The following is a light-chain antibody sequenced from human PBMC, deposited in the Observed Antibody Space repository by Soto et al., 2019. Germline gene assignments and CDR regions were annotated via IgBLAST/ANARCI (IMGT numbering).Light chain of an antibody. V-gene: IGKV3D-15*01. CDR1: QSIRSN. Sequence: EIVMTQSPATLSVSPGERVTLSCRASQSIRSNLAWYQQQPGQTPRLLIYGASTRATDIPARFSGSGSGTEFTLTVSSLQYEDFAVYYCQQYNSWPLTFSGGIKVEIK. J-gene: IGKJ4*01. CDR3: QQYNSWPLT. CDR2: GAS.